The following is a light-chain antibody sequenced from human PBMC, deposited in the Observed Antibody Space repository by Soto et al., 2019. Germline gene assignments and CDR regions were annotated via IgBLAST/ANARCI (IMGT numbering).Light chain of an antibody. J-gene: IGKJ3*01. V-gene: IGKV1-39*01. CDR2: GAS. CDR3: QQTYSDFSFT. CDR1: QNIGNY. Sequence: DIQLTQSPSSLSASVGDRVTITCRASQNIGNYLNWYQQKPGKAPMFLIYGASTLESGIPSRFSGSGSGTDFTLTISSLQPEDFATYYCQQTYSDFSFTFGPGTKVDVK.